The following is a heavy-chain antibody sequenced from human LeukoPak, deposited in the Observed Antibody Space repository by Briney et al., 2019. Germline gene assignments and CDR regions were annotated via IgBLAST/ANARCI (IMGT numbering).Heavy chain of an antibody. CDR1: GFTFRDYY. CDR2: ISSSGSTI. J-gene: IGHJ4*02. CDR3: ARDRSDYYDSSGYPLGY. V-gene: IGHV3-11*01. D-gene: IGHD3-22*01. Sequence: PGGSLRLSCAASGFTFRDYYMSWIRQAPGKGLEWVSYISSSGSTIYYADSVKGRFTISRDNAKNSLYLQMNSLRAEDTAVYYCARDRSDYYDSSGYPLGYWGQGTLVTVSS.